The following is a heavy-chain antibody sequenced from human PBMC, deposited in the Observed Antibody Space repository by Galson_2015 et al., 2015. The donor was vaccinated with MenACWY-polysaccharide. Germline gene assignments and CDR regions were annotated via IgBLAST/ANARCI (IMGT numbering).Heavy chain of an antibody. CDR1: GSSFSTFW. V-gene: IGHV5-51*01. D-gene: IGHD1-1*01. Sequence: QSGAEVKKPGESLQISCKGSGSSFSTFWIGWVRQMPGKGLEWMGIIYPGDSDTRYSPSFQGQVIISADKSTNTAYLQWSSLKASDTAMYYCTRHRAADGTIDAFEIWGQGTMVTVSS. J-gene: IGHJ3*02. CDR2: IYPGDSDT. CDR3: TRHRAADGTIDAFEI.